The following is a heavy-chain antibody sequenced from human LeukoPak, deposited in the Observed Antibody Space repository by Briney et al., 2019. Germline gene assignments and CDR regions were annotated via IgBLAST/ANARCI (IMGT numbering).Heavy chain of an antibody. CDR3: ARVALGYCSSTSCLWIEWLSLYYFDY. CDR1: GFTFSSYW. V-gene: IGHV3-7*01. CDR2: IKQDGSEK. Sequence: PGGSLRLSCAASGFTFSSYWVSWVRQAPGKGLEWVANIKQDGSEKYYVDSVKGRFTISRDNAKNSLYLQMNSLRAEDTAVYYCARVALGYCSSTSCLWIEWLSLYYFDYWGQGTLVTVSS. D-gene: IGHD2-2*01. J-gene: IGHJ4*02.